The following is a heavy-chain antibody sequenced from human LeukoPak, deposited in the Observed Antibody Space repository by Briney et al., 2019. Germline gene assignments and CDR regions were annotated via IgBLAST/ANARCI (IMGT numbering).Heavy chain of an antibody. J-gene: IGHJ6*02. Sequence: GASVKVSYKASGYTFTSYGISWVRQAPGQGLEWMGWITGDNGNTNYALNLQGRVTMTTDTSTSTAYMELRSLGSDDTAVYYCARRETYGMDVWGLGTTVTVSS. CDR3: ARRETYGMDV. CDR2: ITGDNGNT. V-gene: IGHV1-18*01. CDR1: GYTFTSYG.